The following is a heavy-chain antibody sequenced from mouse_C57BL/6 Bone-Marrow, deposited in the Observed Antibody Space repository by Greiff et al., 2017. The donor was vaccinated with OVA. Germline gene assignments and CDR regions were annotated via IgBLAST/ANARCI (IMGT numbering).Heavy chain of an antibody. CDR1: GYTFTSYW. D-gene: IGHD1-1*01. V-gene: IGHV1-5*01. J-gene: IGHJ4*01. CDR2: IYPGNSDT. Sequence: VQLQQSGTVLARPGASVKMSCKTSGYTFTSYWMHWVKQRPGQGLEWIGAIYPGNSDTSYNQKFKGKAKLTAVTSASTAYMELSSLTKEDSAVYYCTRDSYYGSKDAMDYWGQGTSVTVSS. CDR3: TRDSYYGSKDAMDY.